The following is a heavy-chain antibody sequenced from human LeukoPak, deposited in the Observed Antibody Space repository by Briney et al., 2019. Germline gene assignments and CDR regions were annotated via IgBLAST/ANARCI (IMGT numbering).Heavy chain of an antibody. V-gene: IGHV3-30*18. D-gene: IGHD6-13*01. CDR3: AKLVGAAAGDY. CDR2: ISYDGSNK. J-gene: IGHJ4*02. CDR1: AFIFSGHW. Sequence: GGSLRLSCEGSAFIFSGHWMNWVRQTPGKGLEWVAVISYDGSNKYYADSVKGRFTISRDNSKNTLYLQMNSLRAEDTAVYYCAKLVGAAAGDYWGQGTLVTVSS.